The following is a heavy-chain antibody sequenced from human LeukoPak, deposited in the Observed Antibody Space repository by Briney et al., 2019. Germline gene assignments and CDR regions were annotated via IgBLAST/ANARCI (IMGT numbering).Heavy chain of an antibody. CDR3: AKSVASSGPAGPFDY. V-gene: IGHV3-23*01. Sequence: GGSLRLSCVASGFTFSSYAMSWVRQAPGKGLEWVSAISGSGGSTYYADSVKGRFTISRDNSKNTLYLQMNSLRAEDTAVYYCAKSVASSGPAGPFDYWGQGTLVTVSS. D-gene: IGHD3-22*01. CDR2: ISGSGGST. CDR1: GFTFSSYA. J-gene: IGHJ4*02.